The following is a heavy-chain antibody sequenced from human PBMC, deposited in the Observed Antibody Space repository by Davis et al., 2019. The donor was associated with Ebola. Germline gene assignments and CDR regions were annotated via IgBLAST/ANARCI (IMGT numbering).Heavy chain of an antibody. CDR1: DYSISSSSYY. CDR2: IYYSGST. Sequence: SETLSLTCTVSDYSISSSSYYWGWIRQPPGKGLEWIGSIYYSGSTYYNPSLKSRVTISVDTSKNQFSLKLSSVTAADTAVYYCARVGVLWFGELSSEDYWGQGTLVTVSS. D-gene: IGHD3-10*01. J-gene: IGHJ4*02. V-gene: IGHV4-39*01. CDR3: ARVGVLWFGELSSEDY.